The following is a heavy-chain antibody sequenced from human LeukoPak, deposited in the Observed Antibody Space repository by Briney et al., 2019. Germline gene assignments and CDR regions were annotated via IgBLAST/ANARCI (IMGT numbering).Heavy chain of an antibody. CDR2: INHSGST. CDR3: ARGLSWGGRGFQH. D-gene: IGHD6-13*01. J-gene: IGHJ1*01. CDR1: GGSLSVYY. V-gene: IGHV4-34*01. Sequence: SETLSLTCAVYGGSLSVYYWSWIRQPPGKGLEWIGEINHSGSTNYNPSLKSRVTISVDTSKNQFSLKLSSVTAADTAVYYCARGLSWGGRGFQHWGQGTLVTVSS.